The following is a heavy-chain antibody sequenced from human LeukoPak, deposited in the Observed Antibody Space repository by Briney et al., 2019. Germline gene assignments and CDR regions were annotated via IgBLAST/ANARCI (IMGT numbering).Heavy chain of an antibody. V-gene: IGHV4-39*01. Sequence: KPSETLSLTCTVSGVSISSSNSYWGWIRQPPGKGLEWIGSIYYSGNTYYNASLKSQVSISIDTSKNQFSLMLTSVTAADTAVYYCARQTGSGLFILPGGQGTLVTVSS. CDR2: IYYSGNT. CDR1: GVSISSSNSY. J-gene: IGHJ4*02. D-gene: IGHD3/OR15-3a*01. CDR3: ARQTGSGLFILP.